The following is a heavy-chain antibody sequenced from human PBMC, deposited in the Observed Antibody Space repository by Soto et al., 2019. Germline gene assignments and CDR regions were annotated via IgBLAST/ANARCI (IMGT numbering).Heavy chain of an antibody. J-gene: IGHJ4*01. CDR1: GVPISSGSY. D-gene: IGHD6-19*01. Sequence: SETLSLTCTVSGVPISSGSYWAWIRQPPGKGPEWIASIYHGGTTFYNPSLKSRITISVDTSNNQFSLKLTSVTAADTAVYYCARVHVMVVAGSTFDYWGHGTLVTVSS. V-gene: IGHV4-38-2*02. CDR3: ARVHVMVVAGSTFDY. CDR2: IYHGGTT.